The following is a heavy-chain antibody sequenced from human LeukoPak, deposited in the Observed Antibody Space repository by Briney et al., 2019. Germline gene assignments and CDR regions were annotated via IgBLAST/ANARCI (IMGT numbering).Heavy chain of an antibody. D-gene: IGHD3-22*01. CDR1: GFTFSTYS. V-gene: IGHV3-21*06. J-gene: IGHJ4*02. CDR2: ISTRSTYI. Sequence: GGSLSLSCAASGFTFSTYSMNWVRQAPGKGLEWVSCISTRSTYIYYADSVKGRFTISRDNAKNSVSLQINNLRAEDTAIYYCARRGYYDSSGYDYWGQGTLVTVSS. CDR3: ARRGYYDSSGYDY.